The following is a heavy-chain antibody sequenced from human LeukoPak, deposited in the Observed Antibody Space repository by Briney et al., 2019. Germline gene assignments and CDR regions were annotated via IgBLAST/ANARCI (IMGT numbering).Heavy chain of an antibody. CDR1: GFTFSNYA. V-gene: IGHV3-30-3*01. J-gene: IGHJ4*02. Sequence: PGGSLRLSCAASGFTFSNYAMHWVRQAPGKGLEWVAVISYDGSNEYYADSVKGRFTISRDNSKNTLYLQMNSLRAEDTAVYYCAKGGSGWYPNYWGQGTLVAVSS. D-gene: IGHD6-19*01. CDR3: AKGGSGWYPNY. CDR2: ISYDGSNE.